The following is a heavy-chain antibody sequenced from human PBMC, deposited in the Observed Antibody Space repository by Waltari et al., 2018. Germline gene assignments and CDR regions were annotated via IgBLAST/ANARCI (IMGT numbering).Heavy chain of an antibody. J-gene: IGHJ4*02. CDR1: GFPVSSNY. V-gene: IGHV3-53*01. Sequence: EVQLVESGGGLIQPGGSLRLSCAASGFPVSSNYMSWVRQAPGKGLEWVSVIYSGGSTYYADSVKGRFTISRDNSKNTLYLQMNSLRAEDTAVYYCARDRAGNFVFDYWGQGTLVTVSS. CDR2: IYSGGST. D-gene: IGHD4-4*01. CDR3: ARDRAGNFVFDY.